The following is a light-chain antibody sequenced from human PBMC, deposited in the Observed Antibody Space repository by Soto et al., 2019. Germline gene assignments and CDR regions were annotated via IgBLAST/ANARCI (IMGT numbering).Light chain of an antibody. CDR1: PLAKQY. Sequence: SYELTQSPSVSVSPGQTARITCSGDPLAKQYGYWYKQKPGHAPVLIIYKDTERPSGIPERFSGSSSGTTITLTISGVQADDEADYYCQSADITGPYVFGIGTKLTVL. J-gene: IGLJ1*01. CDR2: KDT. CDR3: QSADITGPYV. V-gene: IGLV3-25*03.